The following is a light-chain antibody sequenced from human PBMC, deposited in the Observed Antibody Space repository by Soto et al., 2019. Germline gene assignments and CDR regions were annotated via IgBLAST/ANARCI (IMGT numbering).Light chain of an antibody. V-gene: IGLV1-44*01. CDR2: SNY. J-gene: IGLJ3*02. CDR1: TSNIGSYG. Sequence: QSLLTQPPSASGTPGQRVTISCSGSTSNIGSYGVNWYQQLPGTAPKLLIHSNYQRPSGVPDRFSGSKSGTSASLAISGLQSEDEADYYCAAWDARLNGVVFGGGTKLTVL. CDR3: AAWDARLNGVV.